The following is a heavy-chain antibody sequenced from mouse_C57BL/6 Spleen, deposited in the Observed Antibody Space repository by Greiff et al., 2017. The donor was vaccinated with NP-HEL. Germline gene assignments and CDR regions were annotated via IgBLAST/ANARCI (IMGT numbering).Heavy chain of an antibody. CDR1: GFTFSSYA. D-gene: IGHD1-1*01. CDR3: TRESYHYYSSSWFAY. Sequence: EVKLVESGEGLVKPGGSLKLSCAASGFTFSSYAMSWVRQTPEKRLEWVAYISSGGDYIDYADTVKGRFTISIDNARNTLYLQLSSLKYEDTAMYYCTRESYHYYSSSWFAYWGQGTLVTVSA. J-gene: IGHJ3*01. V-gene: IGHV5-9-1*02. CDR2: ISSGGDYI.